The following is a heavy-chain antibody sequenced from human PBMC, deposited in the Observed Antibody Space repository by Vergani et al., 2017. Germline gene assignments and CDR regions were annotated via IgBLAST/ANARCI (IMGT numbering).Heavy chain of an antibody. Sequence: EVQLVESGGGLIQPGGSLRLSCAASGFTVSSYSMNWVRQAPGKGLEWVSSISSSSSYIYYADSVKGRFTISRDNAKNSLYLQMNSLRAEDTAVYYCARVHCSGGSCLEYYYYYGMDVWGQGTTVTVSS. CDR1: GFTVSSYS. D-gene: IGHD2-15*01. J-gene: IGHJ6*02. V-gene: IGHV3-21*01. CDR3: ARVHCSGGSCLEYYYYYGMDV. CDR2: ISSSSSYI.